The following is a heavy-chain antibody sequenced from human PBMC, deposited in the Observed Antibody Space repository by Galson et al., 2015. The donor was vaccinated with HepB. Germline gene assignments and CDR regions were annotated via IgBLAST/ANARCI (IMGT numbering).Heavy chain of an antibody. J-gene: IGHJ4*02. CDR2: ISVSGGTT. V-gene: IGHV3-23*01. D-gene: IGHD5-18*01. CDR1: AFTLNSYG. Sequence: LRLSCAASAFTLNSYGMAWVRQAPGKGLEWVSSISVSGGTTFYADSVKGRFTISKDNSKNTLYLQVNSLRAEDTAVYYCAKLHRAYSYGYIDYWGQGTLVTVSS. CDR3: AKLHRAYSYGYIDY.